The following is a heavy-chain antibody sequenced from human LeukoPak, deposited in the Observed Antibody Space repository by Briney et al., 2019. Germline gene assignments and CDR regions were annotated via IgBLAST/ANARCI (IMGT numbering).Heavy chain of an antibody. CDR1: GFIFSNYW. CDR2: IKQDGSVK. D-gene: IGHD3-3*02. Sequence: EGSLRLSCEASGFIFSNYWMSWVRQAPGKGLEWVANIKQDGSVKNYVDSMEGRFIISRDNAKNLLYLQMNSLGAEDTAVYYCVRTSRSISSDYWGQGTQVTVSS. J-gene: IGHJ4*02. V-gene: IGHV3-7*01. CDR3: VRTSRSISSDY.